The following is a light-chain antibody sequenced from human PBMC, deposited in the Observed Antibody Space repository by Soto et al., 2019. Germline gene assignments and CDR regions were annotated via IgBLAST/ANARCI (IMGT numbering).Light chain of an antibody. CDR1: QSVSSSY. Sequence: EIVLTQSPGTLSLSPGERATLSCRASQSVSSSYLAWYQQKPGQAPRLLIYGASSRATGIPDRFSGSGSGTHVTLTISRLEPEDCAVYYCQQYGSSPLTFGQGTKLEIK. V-gene: IGKV3-20*01. CDR2: GAS. J-gene: IGKJ2*01. CDR3: QQYGSSPLT.